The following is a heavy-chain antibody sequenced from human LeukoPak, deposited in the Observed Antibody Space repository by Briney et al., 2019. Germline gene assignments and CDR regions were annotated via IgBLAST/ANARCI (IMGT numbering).Heavy chain of an antibody. CDR1: GDSISSGDYY. D-gene: IGHD3-9*01. CDR2: IDTSGNN. Sequence: SETLSLTCTVSGDSISSGDYYWSWIRQPAGKGLECIGRIDTSGNNNYNPSLKSRVTMSVDTSKNQFSLKLSSVTAAATAVYFCARSTYDILTGYPTFDYWGQGTLVTVSS. J-gene: IGHJ4*02. CDR3: ARSTYDILTGYPTFDY. V-gene: IGHV4-61*02.